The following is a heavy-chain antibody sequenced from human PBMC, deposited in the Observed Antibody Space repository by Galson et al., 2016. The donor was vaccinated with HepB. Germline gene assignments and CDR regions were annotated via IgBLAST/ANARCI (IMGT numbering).Heavy chain of an antibody. J-gene: IGHJ4*02. V-gene: IGHV3-23*01. D-gene: IGHD6-19*01. CDR1: GFTFTTYA. CDR3: AKEYRSFFDS. Sequence: SLRLSCAASGFTFTTYALSWVRQAPGKGLEWVSAISSGGDATYYTDSVQGRFSISRDNSKDMLYLQMNSLRAEDTAVYFCAKEYRSFFDSWGQGTLVTVSS. CDR2: ISSGGDAT.